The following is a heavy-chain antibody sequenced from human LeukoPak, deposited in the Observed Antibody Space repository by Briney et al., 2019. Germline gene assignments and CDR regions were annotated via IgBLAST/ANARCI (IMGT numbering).Heavy chain of an antibody. CDR2: ISSSSSTI. V-gene: IGHV3-48*04. Sequence: GGSLRLSCAASGFTFSSYSMNWVRQAPGKGLEWVSYISSSSSTIYYADSVKGRFTISRDNAKNSLYLQMNSLRAEDTAVYYCARDKHGMDVWGQGTTVTVSS. CDR1: GFTFSSYS. CDR3: ARDKHGMDV. J-gene: IGHJ6*02.